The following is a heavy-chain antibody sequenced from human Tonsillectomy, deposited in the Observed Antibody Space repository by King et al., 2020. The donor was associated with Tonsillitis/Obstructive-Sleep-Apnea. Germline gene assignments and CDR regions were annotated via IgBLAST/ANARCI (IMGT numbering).Heavy chain of an antibody. CDR2: ITPSGGST. J-gene: IGHJ4*02. CDR3: ARGYSGSYWTFDY. V-gene: IGHV1-46*01. CDR1: GYTFTSYY. D-gene: IGHD1-26*01. Sequence: QLVQSGAEVKKTGASVKVSCKASGYTFTSYYMHWVRQAPGQGLECVGIITPSGGSTSYAQKFQGSITMTRATSTSTVYMELSSMRSEDTALYYCARGYSGSYWTFDYWGQGTLVTVSS.